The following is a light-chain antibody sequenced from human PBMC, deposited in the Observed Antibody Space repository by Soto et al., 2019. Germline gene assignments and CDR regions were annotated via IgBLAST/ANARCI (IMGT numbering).Light chain of an antibody. J-gene: IGLJ2*01. CDR2: EVS. CDR1: SNDVGSYYL. V-gene: IGLV2-23*02. Sequence: QSVLTQPASVSGSPGQSITISCTGTSNDVGSYYLVTWYQQHPGKAPKLMIYEVSKRPSGISNRFSASKSGNTASLTISGLQAEDEADYYCCSYGAYGGTRTLVFGGGTKLTVL. CDR3: CSYGAYGGTRTLV.